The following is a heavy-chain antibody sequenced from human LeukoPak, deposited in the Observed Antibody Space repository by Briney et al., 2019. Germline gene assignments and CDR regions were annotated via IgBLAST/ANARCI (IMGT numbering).Heavy chain of an antibody. CDR2: ISYDGSNK. D-gene: IGHD3-22*01. CDR1: GFTFSSYA. Sequence: PGGSLRLSCAASGFTFSSYAMHWVRQAPGKGLEWVAVISYDGSNKYYADSVKGRFTISRDNSKNTLYLQMNSLRAEDMAVYYCAREGITMIVLDYWGQGTLVTVSS. CDR3: AREGITMIVLDY. V-gene: IGHV3-30-3*01. J-gene: IGHJ4*02.